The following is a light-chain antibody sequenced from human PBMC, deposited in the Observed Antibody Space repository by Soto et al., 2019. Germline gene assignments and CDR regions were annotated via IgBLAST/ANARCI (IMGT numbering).Light chain of an antibody. Sequence: QSVLTQPASVSGSPVQSITISCTGSTSDVGAYNYVSWYKHHPGQAPQLMIYEVSNRPSGVSNRFSGSKSGNTASLTISGLHADDEGDYYCSSKTSSSSPFVFGTGTKVTVL. CDR1: TSDVGAYNY. CDR3: SSKTSSSSPFV. J-gene: IGLJ1*01. V-gene: IGLV2-14*01. CDR2: EVS.